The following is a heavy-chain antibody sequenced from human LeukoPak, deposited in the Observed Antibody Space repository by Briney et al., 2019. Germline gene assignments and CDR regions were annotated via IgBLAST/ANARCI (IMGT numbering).Heavy chain of an antibody. Sequence: AGSLRLSSSASGFTFNSYWMHWLRQAPGKGLVWVSRINSNGRSTTYADSVKGRFTISRDNAKNTLYLEMNNLRAEDTAVYYCTRDVWGDRDNYFDCWGQGTLVTVSS. CDR1: GFTFNSYW. CDR2: INSNGRST. CDR3: TRDVWGDRDNYFDC. J-gene: IGHJ4*02. D-gene: IGHD2-8*01. V-gene: IGHV3-74*01.